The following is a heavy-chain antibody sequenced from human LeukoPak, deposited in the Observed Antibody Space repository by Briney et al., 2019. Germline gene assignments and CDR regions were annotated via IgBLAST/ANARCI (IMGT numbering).Heavy chain of an antibody. CDR1: GYTFTGYY. D-gene: IGHD5-18*01. CDR2: INPNSGGT. CDR3: ARDFRAAMVSDWFDP. J-gene: IGHJ5*02. V-gene: IGHV1-2*02. Sequence: GASVKVSCKASGYTFTGYYMHWVRQAPGQGLEGMGWINPNSGGTNYAQKFQGRVTMTRDTSISTAYMELSRLRSDDTAVYYCARDFRAAMVSDWFDPWGQGTLVTVSS.